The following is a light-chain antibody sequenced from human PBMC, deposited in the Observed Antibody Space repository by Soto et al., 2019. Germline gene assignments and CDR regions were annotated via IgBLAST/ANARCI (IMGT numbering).Light chain of an antibody. Sequence: EIVMTQSPATLSVSPGERVTLSCRARQSFGSNLAWYRQKPXESRSLLXXXPSTRATGIPARFSGSGSETEFTLTISSLQAEDSAVYFCQQYNNWPTWTFGQGTKVDIK. CDR2: XPS. J-gene: IGKJ1*01. CDR3: QQYNNWPTWT. CDR1: QSFGSN. V-gene: IGKV3-15*01.